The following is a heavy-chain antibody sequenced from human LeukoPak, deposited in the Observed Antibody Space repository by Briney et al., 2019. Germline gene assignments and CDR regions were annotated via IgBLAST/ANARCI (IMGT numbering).Heavy chain of an antibody. CDR1: GRSINSYH. D-gene: IGHD3/OR15-3a*01. V-gene: IGHV4-59*01. CDR3: ARSNSVWTSFDY. Sequence: SETLSLTCTVSGRSINSYHWRWLPQPPGKALGWIGYIYYRGRSNHDPSLKSRVTISVDTSKDPVTLKLSSGTAAGAAVYYCARSNSVWTSFDYWGQGTLVTVSS. CDR2: IYYRGRS. J-gene: IGHJ4*02.